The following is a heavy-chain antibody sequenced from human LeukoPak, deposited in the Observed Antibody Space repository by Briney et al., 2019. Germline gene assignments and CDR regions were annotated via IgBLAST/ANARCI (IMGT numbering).Heavy chain of an antibody. Sequence: PSETLSLTCTVSGGSISSYYWSWIRQPAGKGLEWIGRIYTSGSTNYNPSLKSRVTMSVDTSKNQFSLKLSSVTAADTAVYYCARDGNWKRGTYYFDYWGQGTLVTVSS. D-gene: IGHD1-20*01. J-gene: IGHJ4*02. CDR3: ARDGNWKRGTYYFDY. CDR2: IYTSGST. V-gene: IGHV4-4*07. CDR1: GGSISSYY.